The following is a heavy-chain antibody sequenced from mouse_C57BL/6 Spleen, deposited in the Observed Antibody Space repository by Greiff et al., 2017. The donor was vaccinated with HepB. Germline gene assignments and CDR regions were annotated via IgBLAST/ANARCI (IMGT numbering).Heavy chain of an antibody. V-gene: IGHV5-6*01. J-gene: IGHJ2*01. CDR2: ISSGGSYT. Sequence: EVKVVESGGDLVKPGGSLKLSCAASGFTFSSYGMSWVRQTPDKRLEWVATISSGGSYTYYPDSVKGRFTISRDNAKNTLYLQMSSLKSEDTAMYYCARHGSSSGHYFDYWGQGTTLTVSS. CDR3: ARHGSSSGHYFDY. CDR1: GFTFSSYG. D-gene: IGHD3-2*02.